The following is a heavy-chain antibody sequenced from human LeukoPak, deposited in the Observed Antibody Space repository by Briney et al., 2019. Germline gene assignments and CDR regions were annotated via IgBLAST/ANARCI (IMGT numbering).Heavy chain of an antibody. V-gene: IGHV3-7*01. CDR1: GFTFSTYW. CDR3: ARHLWFGELSSLDY. Sequence: PGGSLRLSCIASGFTFSTYWMSWVRQAPGKGLEWVANIKQDGSATYYVDSVKGRFTISRDNAKNSLYLQMNSLRDEDTAVYYCARHLWFGELSSLDYWGQGTLVTFSS. CDR2: IKQDGSAT. J-gene: IGHJ4*02. D-gene: IGHD3-10*01.